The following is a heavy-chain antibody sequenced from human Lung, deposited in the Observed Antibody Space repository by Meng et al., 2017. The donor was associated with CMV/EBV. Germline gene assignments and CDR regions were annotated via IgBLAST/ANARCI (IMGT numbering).Heavy chain of an antibody. D-gene: IGHD2-21*01. CDR3: ARDVSPRRSAYIAIYYFYALDV. CDR1: GFTFSSYS. CDR2: ISSSGTSI. J-gene: IGHJ6*02. Sequence: SXAASGFTFSSYSMNWVRQAPGKGLEWVSSISSSGTSIYYADSVKGRFTISRDNAQNSLYLQMNSLRAEDTTVYYCARDVSPRRSAYIAIYYFYALDVWGQGXTVTVSS. V-gene: IGHV3-21*01.